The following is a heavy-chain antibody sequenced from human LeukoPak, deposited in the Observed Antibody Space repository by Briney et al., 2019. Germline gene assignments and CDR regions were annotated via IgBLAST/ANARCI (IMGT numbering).Heavy chain of an antibody. J-gene: IGHJ4*02. CDR1: GGSMTTYY. CDR2: VYYSGVT. D-gene: IGHD5-24*01. Sequence: SSETLSLTCTVSGESTVSGGSMTTYYWTWLRQPPGKALEWIGFVYYSGVTKYNPSLESRVTISLDASKNQFSLKLSSVTAADTAMYYCARRVATKPKYFFDSWGQGTLVTVSS. V-gene: IGHV4-59*08. CDR3: ARRVATKPKYFFDS.